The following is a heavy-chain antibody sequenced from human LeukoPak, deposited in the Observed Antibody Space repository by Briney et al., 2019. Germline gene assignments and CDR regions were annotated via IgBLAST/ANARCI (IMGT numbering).Heavy chain of an antibody. J-gene: IGHJ4*02. CDR3: ARGLSYGDYYFDY. CDR2: INHSGST. Sequence: SATLSLTCAVYGGSFSGYYWSWIRQPPGKGLEWIGEINHSGSTNYNPSLKSRVTISVDTSKNQFSLKLSSVTAADTAVYYCARGLSYGDYYFDYWGQGTLVTVSS. CDR1: GGSFSGYY. D-gene: IGHD5-18*01. V-gene: IGHV4-34*01.